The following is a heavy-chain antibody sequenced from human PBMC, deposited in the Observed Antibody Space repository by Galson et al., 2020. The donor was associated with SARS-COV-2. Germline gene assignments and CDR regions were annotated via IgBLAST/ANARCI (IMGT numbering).Heavy chain of an antibody. J-gene: IGHJ5*02. CDR1: GFTFSDYY. D-gene: IGHD6-13*01. V-gene: IGHV3-11*06. Sequence: GEPLKISCAASGFTFSDYYMSWIRQAPGKGLEWVSYISSNYIYTNYADSVKGRFTISRDNAKNSLYLQMNSPRAEDTAVYYCARGSSSPERLDWFDPWGQGTLVTVSS. CDR3: ARGSSSPERLDWFDP. CDR2: ISSNYIYT.